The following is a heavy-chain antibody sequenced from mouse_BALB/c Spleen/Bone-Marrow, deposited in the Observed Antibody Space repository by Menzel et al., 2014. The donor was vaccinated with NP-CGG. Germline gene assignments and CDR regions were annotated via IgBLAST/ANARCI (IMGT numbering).Heavy chain of an antibody. D-gene: IGHD2-1*01. V-gene: IGHV3-1*02. CDR2: IRYSGST. Sequence: VQLKHSGPDLVKPSQSLSLTCTVTGYSITSGYSWHWIRQFPGNKLEWMGYIRYSGSTNYNPSLKSRISITRDTSKNHFFLQLNSVTTEDTATYYCARRGDYYGNYADYWGQGTSVTVSS. J-gene: IGHJ4*01. CDR3: ARRGDYYGNYADY. CDR1: GYSITSGYS.